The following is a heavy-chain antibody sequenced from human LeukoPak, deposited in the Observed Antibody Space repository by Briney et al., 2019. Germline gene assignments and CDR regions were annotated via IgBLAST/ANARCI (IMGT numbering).Heavy chain of an antibody. CDR2: IIPIFGTA. D-gene: IGHD2-21*01. Sequence: SVKVSCKTSGGTFSSYAIIWVRQAPGQGLEWMGGIIPIFGTANYAQKFQGRVTITADESTSTAYMELSSLRSEDTAVYYCARGFRLGYFDYWGQGTLVTVSS. CDR1: GGTFSSYA. J-gene: IGHJ4*02. CDR3: ARGFRLGYFDY. V-gene: IGHV1-69*13.